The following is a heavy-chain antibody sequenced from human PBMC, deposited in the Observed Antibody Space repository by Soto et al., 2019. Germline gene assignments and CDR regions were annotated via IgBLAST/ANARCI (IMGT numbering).Heavy chain of an antibody. D-gene: IGHD5-18*01. CDR3: ASPNPVDTAMAPLALPYGMDV. J-gene: IGHJ6*02. V-gene: IGHV3-48*02. CDR2: ISSSSSTI. Sequence: GALRPSCAAPGFTFISYSMNWVPPAPGKGLGGVSYISSSSSTIYYADSVKGRFTTSRDNAKNSLYLQMNSLRDEDTAVYYCASPNPVDTAMAPLALPYGMDVWGQGTTVTVSS. CDR1: GFTFISYS.